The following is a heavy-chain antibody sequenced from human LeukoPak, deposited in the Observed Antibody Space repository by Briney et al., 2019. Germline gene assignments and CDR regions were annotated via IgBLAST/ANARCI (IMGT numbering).Heavy chain of an antibody. D-gene: IGHD2-2*01. CDR2: ISYDGSNK. Sequence: GGSLRLSCAASGFTFSSYAMHWVRQAPGKGLEWVAVISYDGSNKYYADSVKGRFTISRDNSKNTLYLQMNSLRAEDTAVYYCARGGGVYCSSTSCYAVDYWGQGTLVTVSS. V-gene: IGHV3-30*04. CDR3: ARGGGVYCSSTSCYAVDY. J-gene: IGHJ4*02. CDR1: GFTFSSYA.